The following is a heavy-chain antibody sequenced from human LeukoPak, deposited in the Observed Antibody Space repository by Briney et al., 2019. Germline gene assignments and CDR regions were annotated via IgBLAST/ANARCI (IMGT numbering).Heavy chain of an antibody. V-gene: IGHV3-48*03. CDR3: VRDSRAHYYYGSGSYNGI. CDR1: GFTYSSYE. J-gene: IGHJ3*02. CDR2: IRSSGSII. Sequence: PGGSLRLSCAASGFTYSSYEMNWVRQAPGKGLEWVSYIRSSGSIIGYADSVKGRFTISRDNAKNSLYLQMNSLRAEDTALYYCVRDSRAHYYYGSGSYNGIWGQGTMVTVSS. D-gene: IGHD3-10*01.